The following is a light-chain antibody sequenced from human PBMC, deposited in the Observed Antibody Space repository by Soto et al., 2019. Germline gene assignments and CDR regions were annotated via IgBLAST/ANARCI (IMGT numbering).Light chain of an antibody. CDR3: SSYTSTATLVV. J-gene: IGLJ3*02. V-gene: IGLV2-14*03. Sequence: QSVLTLPASVSGSPGQSITISCTGTSSDVGAFNYVCWYQQHPGKVPKLLIYDVSNRPSGISYRFSGSKSGKTASLTISGLQAEDEADYYCSSYTSTATLVVFGGGTKLTVL. CDR1: SSDVGAFNY. CDR2: DVS.